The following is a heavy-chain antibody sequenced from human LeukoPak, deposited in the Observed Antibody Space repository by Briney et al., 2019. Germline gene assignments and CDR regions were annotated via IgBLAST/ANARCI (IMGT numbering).Heavy chain of an antibody. CDR1: GYSFTSYW. CDR2: IDPSDSYT. CDR3: ATSHNYDYSNELRNAPDY. V-gene: IGHV5-10-1*01. J-gene: IGHJ4*02. D-gene: IGHD4-11*01. Sequence: GEFLKISCKGSGYSFTSYWISWVRQMPGKGLEWMGRIDPSDSYTNYSPSFQGHVTISADKSISTAYLQWSSLKASDTAMYYCATSHNYDYSNELRNAPDYWGQGTLVTVSS.